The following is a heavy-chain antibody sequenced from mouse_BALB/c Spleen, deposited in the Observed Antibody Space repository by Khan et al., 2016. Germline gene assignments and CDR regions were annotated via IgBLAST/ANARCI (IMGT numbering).Heavy chain of an antibody. CDR2: INPNTDYA. J-gene: IGHJ4*01. CDR1: DYTFTSYW. V-gene: IGHV1-7*01. D-gene: IGHD2-1*01. Sequence: QVQLQQSGAELAKPGASVKMSCKASDYTFTSYWMHWVKQRPGQGLEWIGYINPNTDYAAYNQKFQDKATLTADKSSNTAYMEMNSLTSEDSAVYYCAYGNYPYYYAMDYWGQGTSVTVSS. CDR3: AYGNYPYYYAMDY.